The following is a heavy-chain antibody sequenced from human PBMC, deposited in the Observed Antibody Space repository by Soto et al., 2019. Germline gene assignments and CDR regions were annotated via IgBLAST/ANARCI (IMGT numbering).Heavy chain of an antibody. CDR1: GGTFSSYA. V-gene: IGHV1-69*01. CDR3: ARTVVGATDFDY. CDR2: IIPIFGTA. Sequence: QVQLVQSGAEVKKPGSSVKVSCKASGGTFSSYAISWVRQAPGQGLEWMGGIIPIFGTANYAQKFQGRVTITADESTSTAYMEMISLRYEETAVYYCARTVVGATDFDYWVQGSMVTVSS. D-gene: IGHD1-26*01. J-gene: IGHJ4*02.